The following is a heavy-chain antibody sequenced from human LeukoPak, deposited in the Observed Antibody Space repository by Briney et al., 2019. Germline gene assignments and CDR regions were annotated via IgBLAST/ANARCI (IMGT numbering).Heavy chain of an antibody. V-gene: IGHV1-69*05. CDR3: ARGPFGGPRYWYFDL. CDR2: IIPIFGTA. CDR1: GGTFSSYA. D-gene: IGHD3-10*01. J-gene: IGHJ2*01. Sequence: ASVKVSCKASGGTFSSYAISWVRQAPGQGLEWMGGIIPIFGTANYAQKFQGRVTITTDESTSTAYMELSSLRSEDTAAYYCARGPFGGPRYWYFDLWGRGTLVTVSS.